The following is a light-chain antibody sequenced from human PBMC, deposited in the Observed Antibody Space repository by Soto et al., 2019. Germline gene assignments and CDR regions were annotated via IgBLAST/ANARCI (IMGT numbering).Light chain of an antibody. V-gene: IGLV2-8*01. CDR2: EVS. J-gene: IGLJ2*01. Sequence: QSALTQPPSASGSPGQSVTIFCTGTSSDVGGYNYVSWYQQHPGKAPKLMIYEVSKRPSGVPDRFSGSKSGNTASLTVSGLQAXXEADYYCSSYAGSNNFVVFGGGTKLTVL. CDR1: SSDVGGYNY. CDR3: SSYAGSNNFVV.